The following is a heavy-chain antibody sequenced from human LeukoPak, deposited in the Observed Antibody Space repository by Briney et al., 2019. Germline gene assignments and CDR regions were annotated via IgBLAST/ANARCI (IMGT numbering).Heavy chain of an antibody. D-gene: IGHD6-13*01. CDR3: TTQSSTWGEAS. Sequence: PGGSLRLSCAASGFTFSNAWMSWVRQAPGKGLEWVGCIKSKTDGGTTDYAAPVKGRFAISRDDLKNTLYLQINILKTEDTAVYYCTTQSSTWGEASWGQGTLVTVSS. CDR1: GFTFSNAW. J-gene: IGHJ5*02. CDR2: IKSKTDGGTT. V-gene: IGHV3-15*01.